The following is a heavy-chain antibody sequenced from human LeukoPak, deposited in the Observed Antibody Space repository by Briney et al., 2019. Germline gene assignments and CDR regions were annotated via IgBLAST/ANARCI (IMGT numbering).Heavy chain of an antibody. CDR3: WAIVTTIKLDF. D-gene: IGHD5-12*01. J-gene: IGHJ4*02. CDR1: GGSISSSSYS. V-gene: IGHV4-39*01. Sequence: SETLSLTCTVSGGSISSSSYSWGWIRQPPGKGLEWIGSVSHSGSINYDPSLKNRVTISVDTSKNQFSLKLSSVTAADTAVYYCWAIVTTIKLDFWGQGTLVTVSS. CDR2: VSHSGSI.